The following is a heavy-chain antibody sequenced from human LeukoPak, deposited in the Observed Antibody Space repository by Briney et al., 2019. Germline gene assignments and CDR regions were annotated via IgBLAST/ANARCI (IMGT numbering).Heavy chain of an antibody. CDR3: ATSSGRGKNFDY. D-gene: IGHD6-19*01. J-gene: IGHJ4*02. CDR2: IIPIFGTA. CDR1: GGTFSSYA. Sequence: SVKVSCKASGGTFSSYAITWVRQAPGRGLEWMGGIIPIFGTANYAQKFQGRVTITADKSTSTAYMELCSLRSEDTAVYYCATSSGRGKNFDYWGQGTLVTVSS. V-gene: IGHV1-69*06.